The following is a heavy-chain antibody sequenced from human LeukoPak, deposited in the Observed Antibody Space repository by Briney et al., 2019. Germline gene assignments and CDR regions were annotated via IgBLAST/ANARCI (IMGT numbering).Heavy chain of an antibody. CDR1: GYSFSSYW. V-gene: IGHV5-51*01. Sequence: GESLNISCKGSGYSFSSYWIGWVRQMPGKGLEWMGIIYPGDSDTIYSASFQGQVTISADRSVSTAYLQWSSLKASDTAMYYCARQRYCSTTSCSFYFDYWGQGTLVTVSS. CDR3: ARQRYCSTTSCSFYFDY. D-gene: IGHD2-2*01. J-gene: IGHJ4*02. CDR2: IYPGDSDT.